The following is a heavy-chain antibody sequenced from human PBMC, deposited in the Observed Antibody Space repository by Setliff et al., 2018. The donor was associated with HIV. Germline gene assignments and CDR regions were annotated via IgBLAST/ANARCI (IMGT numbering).Heavy chain of an antibody. CDR3: GGNGYYSIDY. CDR2: INHSGST. D-gene: IGHD3-22*01. V-gene: IGHV4-34*01. CDR1: GGSFSGYY. Sequence: PSETLSLTCAVYGGSFSGYYWSWIRQPPGKGLEWIGEINHSGSTNYNPSLKSRVTISLDTSKNQFSLKLSSVTAADTAVYYCGGNGYYSIDYWGQGTLVTVSS. J-gene: IGHJ4*02.